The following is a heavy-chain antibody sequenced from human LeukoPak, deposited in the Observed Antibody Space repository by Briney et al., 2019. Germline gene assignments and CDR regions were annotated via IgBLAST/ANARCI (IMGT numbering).Heavy chain of an antibody. D-gene: IGHD6-19*01. Sequence: SETLSLTCSVSGGSISSSSYYWGWIRQPPGKGLEWIGSTFYSGSTCYNASLQSRVTMSVDTSKNQFSLKLTSVTAADTAVYYCARATGFSSGCYRYFDYWGQGTLVTVSS. CDR1: GGSISSSSYY. CDR3: ARATGFSSGCYRYFDY. J-gene: IGHJ4*02. V-gene: IGHV4-39*01. CDR2: TFYSGST.